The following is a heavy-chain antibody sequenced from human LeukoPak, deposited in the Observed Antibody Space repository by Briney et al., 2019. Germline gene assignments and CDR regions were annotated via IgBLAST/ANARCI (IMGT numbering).Heavy chain of an antibody. CDR2: INHSGST. CDR3: AREQCHLLDY. J-gene: IGHJ4*02. D-gene: IGHD4-11*01. V-gene: IGHV4-34*01. Sequence: SETLSLTCAVYGGSFSGYYWSWIRQPPGKGLEWIGEINHSGSTNYNPSLKSRVTISVDTSKNQFSLKLSSVTAADTAVYYCAREQCHLLDYWGQGTLVTVSS. CDR1: GGSFSGYY.